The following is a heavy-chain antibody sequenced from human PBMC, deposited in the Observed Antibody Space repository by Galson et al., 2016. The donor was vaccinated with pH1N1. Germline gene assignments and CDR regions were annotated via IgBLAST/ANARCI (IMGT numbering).Heavy chain of an antibody. Sequence: SLRLSCAASGFTFTSFRMNWVRQAPGKGLEWVSYISSAGWAIHYADSVKGRFTISRHNAKNSLYLQMNILRAEDTAVYYCARDLTRRGSLPGYFFDSWGQGTLVAVSS. D-gene: IGHD2-15*01. V-gene: IGHV3-48*03. J-gene: IGHJ4*02. CDR3: ARDLTRRGSLPGYFFDS. CDR1: GFTFTSFR. CDR2: ISSAGWAI.